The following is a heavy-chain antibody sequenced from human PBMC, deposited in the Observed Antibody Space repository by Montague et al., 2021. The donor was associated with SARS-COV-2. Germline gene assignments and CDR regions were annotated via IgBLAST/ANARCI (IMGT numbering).Heavy chain of an antibody. V-gene: IGHV3-21*01. CDR1: GFTFSSYT. Sequence: SLRLSCAASGFTFSSYTMNWVRQAPGKGLEWVSSISSSGSNKYYADSVKGRFTISRDNSKNSLYLQMNSLRAEDTAVYYCARGTRITMVPGDTFDYWGQGTLVTVSS. CDR3: ARGTRITMVPGDTFDY. J-gene: IGHJ4*02. CDR2: ISSSGSNK. D-gene: IGHD3-10*01.